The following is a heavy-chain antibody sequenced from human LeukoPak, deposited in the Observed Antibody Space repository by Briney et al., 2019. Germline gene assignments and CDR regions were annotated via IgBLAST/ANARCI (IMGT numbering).Heavy chain of an antibody. Sequence: GGSLRLSCAASGFPFEDYGMSWARQAPGKGREWVCGFNWYGGSTVYADPVKGRFTISRDNAKNSVYLNMNSLRGGDRPLFLCARGGDGYSYVLPDYWGQGTLVTVSS. V-gene: IGHV3-20*01. D-gene: IGHD5-18*01. CDR1: GFPFEDYG. CDR3: ARGGDGYSYVLPDY. CDR2: FNWYGGST. J-gene: IGHJ4*02.